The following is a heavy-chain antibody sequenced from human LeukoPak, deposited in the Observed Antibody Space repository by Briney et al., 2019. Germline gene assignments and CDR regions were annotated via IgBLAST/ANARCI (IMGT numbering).Heavy chain of an antibody. V-gene: IGHV4-4*07. J-gene: IGHJ4*02. CDR2: IYTSGST. D-gene: IGHD3-16*01. Sequence: PSETLSLTCTVSGGSISSYYWTWVRQPAGKGLEGIGRIYTSGSTNYSPSLKSRVTMSVDSSTNQVSLNLISVTAADTAVYYCARQRALGTWTFDSWGQGTLVSVSS. CDR1: GGSISSYY. CDR3: ARQRALGTWTFDS.